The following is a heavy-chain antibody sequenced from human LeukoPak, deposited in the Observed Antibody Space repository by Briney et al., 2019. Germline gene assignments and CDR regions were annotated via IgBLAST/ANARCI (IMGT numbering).Heavy chain of an antibody. CDR1: GYTFTGYY. CDR2: INPNSGGT. V-gene: IGHV1-2*02. Sequence: GASVKVSCKASGYTFTGYYMHWVRQAPGQGLEWMGWINPNSGGTNYAQNFQGRVTMTRDTSISAAYMELSRLRSDDTAAYYCVKIFGAVKGLGAFDIWGQGTMVTVSS. CDR3: VKIFGAVKGLGAFDI. D-gene: IGHD3-3*01. J-gene: IGHJ3*02.